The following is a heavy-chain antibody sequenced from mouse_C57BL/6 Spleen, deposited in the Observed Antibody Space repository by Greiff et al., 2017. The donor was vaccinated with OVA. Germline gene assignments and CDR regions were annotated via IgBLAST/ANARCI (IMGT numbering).Heavy chain of an antibody. CDR2: ISDGGSYT. Sequence: EVQGVESGGGLVKPGGSLKLSCAASGFTFSSYAMSWVRQTPEKRLEWVATISDGGSYTYYPDNVKGRFTISRDNAKNNLYLQMSHLKSEDTAMYYCASPDYYGSSYSYAMDYWGQGTSVTVSS. CDR3: ASPDYYGSSYSYAMDY. J-gene: IGHJ4*01. V-gene: IGHV5-4*01. CDR1: GFTFSSYA. D-gene: IGHD1-1*01.